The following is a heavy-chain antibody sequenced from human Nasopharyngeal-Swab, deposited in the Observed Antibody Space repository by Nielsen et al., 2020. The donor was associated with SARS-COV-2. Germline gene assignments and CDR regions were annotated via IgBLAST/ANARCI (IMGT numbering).Heavy chain of an antibody. D-gene: IGHD5-24*01. CDR2: VYPGNSEV. J-gene: IGHJ5*02. CDR1: GYSFVNHW. V-gene: IGHV5-51*01. CDR3: ARRAARDGYNYEVDP. Sequence: GESLKISCMASGYSFVNHWIGWVRQKPGKGLEWMGMVYPGNSEVAYSPSFQGQVTISADKSINTAYLHWRSLRASDTAIYFYARRAARDGYNYEVDPWGQGTLVTVSS.